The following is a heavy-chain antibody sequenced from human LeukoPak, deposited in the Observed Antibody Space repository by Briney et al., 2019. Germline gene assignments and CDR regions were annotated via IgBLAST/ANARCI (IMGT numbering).Heavy chain of an antibody. J-gene: IGHJ4*02. CDR2: ISYDGSNK. D-gene: IGHD3-16*01. Sequence: GGSLRFSCAASGFTFSSYAMHWVRQAPGKGLEWVAVISYDGSNKYYADSVKGRFTISRDNSKNTLYLQMNSLRAEDTAVYYCARDFGPSWGQGTLVTVSS. CDR3: ARDFGPS. CDR1: GFTFSSYA. V-gene: IGHV3-30-3*01.